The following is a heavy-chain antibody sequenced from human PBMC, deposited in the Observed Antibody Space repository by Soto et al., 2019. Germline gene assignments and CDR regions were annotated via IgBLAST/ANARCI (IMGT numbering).Heavy chain of an antibody. Sequence: QVQLVQSGAEVKKPGSSVKVSCKASGGTFSSYAISWVRQAPGQGLEWMGGIIPIFGTANYAQKFQGRVTITADESTSTAYMELSSLRSEDTAVYYCARDGAPYSSGWTLWWFDPWGQGTLVTVSS. CDR1: GGTFSSYA. V-gene: IGHV1-69*19. CDR3: ARDGAPYSSGWTLWWFDP. J-gene: IGHJ5*02. CDR2: IIPIFGTA. D-gene: IGHD6-25*01.